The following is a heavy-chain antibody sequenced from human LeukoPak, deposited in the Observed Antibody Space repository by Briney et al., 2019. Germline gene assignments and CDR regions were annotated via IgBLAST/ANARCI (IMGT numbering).Heavy chain of an antibody. CDR2: IRYDGSNK. Sequence: PGGSLRLSCAASGFTFSSYGMHRVRQAPGKGLEWVAFIRYDGSNKYYADSVKGRFTISRDNSKNTLYLQMNSLRAEDTAVYYCAKDQDVQLWLWGQGTLVTVSS. D-gene: IGHD5-18*01. CDR3: AKDQDVQLWL. J-gene: IGHJ4*02. V-gene: IGHV3-30*02. CDR1: GFTFSSYG.